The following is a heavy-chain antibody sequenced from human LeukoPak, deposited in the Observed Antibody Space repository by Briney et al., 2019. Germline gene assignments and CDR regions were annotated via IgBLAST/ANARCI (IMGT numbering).Heavy chain of an antibody. D-gene: IGHD6-13*01. CDR2: IRNKPYGGTT. CDR3: AREIISSSWYRYYFDY. CDR1: GFTFGDYA. J-gene: IGHJ4*02. Sequence: GGSLRLSCTASGFTFGDYAMSWVRQAPGKGLEWVGFIRNKPYGGTTQYAASVKGRFTISRDVSKPIAYLQMNSLKTEDTAVYYCAREIISSSWYRYYFDYWGQGTLVTVSS. V-gene: IGHV3-49*04.